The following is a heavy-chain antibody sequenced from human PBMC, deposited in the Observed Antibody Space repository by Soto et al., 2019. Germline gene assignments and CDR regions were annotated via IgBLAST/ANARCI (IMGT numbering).Heavy chain of an antibody. J-gene: IGHJ4*02. V-gene: IGHV3-23*01. Sequence: LRLSCAASGFALSGYAMSWVRQAPGKGMEWVSAISGSGGSTYYADSVKGRFTISRDNSKNTLYLQMNSLRAEDTAVYYCAKGGTKQWLVRAPSKCYFDYWGQGTLVPSPQ. CDR3: AKGGTKQWLVRAPSKCYFDY. CDR2: ISGSGGST. D-gene: IGHD6-19*01. CDR1: GFALSGYA.